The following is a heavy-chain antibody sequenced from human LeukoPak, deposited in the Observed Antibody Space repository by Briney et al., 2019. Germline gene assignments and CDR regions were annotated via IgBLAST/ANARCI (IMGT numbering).Heavy chain of an antibody. J-gene: IGHJ5*01. CDR3: ARESPVAATGRSWFDS. Sequence: PGGSLRLSCAASGFTFSSYAMSWVRQAPGKGLEWVSTITGGGSTTYCADSVKGRFTISRDNSKNTLYLQMNSLRAEDTALCYCARESPVAATGRSWFDSWGQGTLVTVSS. CDR2: ITGGGSTT. D-gene: IGHD6-13*01. CDR1: GFTFSSYA. V-gene: IGHV3-23*01.